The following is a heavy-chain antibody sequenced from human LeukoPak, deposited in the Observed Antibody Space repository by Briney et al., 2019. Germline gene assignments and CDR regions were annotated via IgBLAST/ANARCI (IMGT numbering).Heavy chain of an antibody. D-gene: IGHD3-10*01. CDR1: GLTFSDYS. J-gene: IGHJ5*01. V-gene: IGHV3-21*01. Sequence: GVSLRLSCVASGLTFSDYSINWVRRAPGKGLEWVSSINPSSTSIYYADAVRGRFTISRDNAKSSLYLQKDSLRAEDTAVYYCVRLRRNSDRSYYYYYYDSWGQGILVTVPS. CDR2: INPSSTSI. CDR3: VRLRRNSDRSYYYYYYDS.